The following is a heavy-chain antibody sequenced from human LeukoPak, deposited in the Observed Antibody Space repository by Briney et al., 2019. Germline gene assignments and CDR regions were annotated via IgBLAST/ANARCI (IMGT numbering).Heavy chain of an antibody. CDR1: GFTFSSSA. J-gene: IGHJ3*02. D-gene: IGHD6-13*01. V-gene: IGHV3-23*01. CDR3: AKEVAAVGIGAFDI. Sequence: PGGSLRLSCAASGFTFSSSAMSWVRQAPGKGLEWVSAFSGSRGGTYYADSVKGRFTLSRDNSKNTLYLQMNSLRAEDTAVYYCAKEVAAVGIGAFDIWGQGTMVTVSS. CDR2: FSGSRGGT.